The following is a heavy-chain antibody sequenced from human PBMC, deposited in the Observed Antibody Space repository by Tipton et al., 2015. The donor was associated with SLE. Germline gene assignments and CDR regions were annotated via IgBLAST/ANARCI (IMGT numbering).Heavy chain of an antibody. Sequence: TLSLTCTVSGYSISSGYYWGWIRQPPGKGLEWIGSIYHSGSTYYNPSLKSRVTISVDTSKNQFSLKLSSVTAADTAVYYCARGGGVAARRRAYYYYYMDVWGKGTTVTVSS. V-gene: IGHV4-38-2*02. D-gene: IGHD6-6*01. CDR3: ARGGGVAARRRAYYYYYMDV. CDR2: IYHSGST. CDR1: GYSISSGYY. J-gene: IGHJ6*03.